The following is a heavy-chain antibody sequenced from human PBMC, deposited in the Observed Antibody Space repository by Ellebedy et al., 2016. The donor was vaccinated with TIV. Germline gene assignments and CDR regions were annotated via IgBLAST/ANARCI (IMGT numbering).Heavy chain of an antibody. V-gene: IGHV3-66*01. D-gene: IGHD2-15*01. CDR2: IYSGGST. CDR1: GFTVSSNY. Sequence: GESLKIPCAASGFTVSSNYMSWVRQAPGKGLEWVSVIYSGGSTYYADSVKGRFTISRDNSKNTLYLQMNSLRAEDTVVYYCAREDGISAFDIWGQGTMVTVSS. CDR3: AREDGISAFDI. J-gene: IGHJ3*02.